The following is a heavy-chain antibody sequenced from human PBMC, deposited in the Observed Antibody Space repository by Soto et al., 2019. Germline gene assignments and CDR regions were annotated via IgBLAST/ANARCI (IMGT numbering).Heavy chain of an antibody. CDR1: GFTFSSYA. CDR3: ASMVRGALPSPLRY. J-gene: IGHJ4*02. CDR2: ISGSGGST. D-gene: IGHD3-10*01. Sequence: EVQLLESGGGLVQPGGSLRLSCAASGFTFSSYAMSWVRQAPGKGLEWVSAISGSGGSTYYADSVKGRFTISRDNSKNRRYLLMNSLRAEDTAVYYCASMVRGALPSPLRYWGQGTLVSVSS. V-gene: IGHV3-23*01.